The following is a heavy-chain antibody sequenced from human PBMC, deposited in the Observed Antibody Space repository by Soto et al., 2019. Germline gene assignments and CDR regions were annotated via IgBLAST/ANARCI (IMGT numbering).Heavy chain of an antibody. J-gene: IGHJ6*02. CDR1: GYTFTGYY. CDR2: INPNSGGT. Sequence: QVQLVQSGAEVKKPGASVKVSCKASGYTFTGYYMHWVRQAPGQGLEWMGWINPNSGGTNYAQKFQRRVPMTRDTSISTAYMELSRLRSDDTAVYYCARYYDFWSGEWGMDVWGQGATVTVSS. D-gene: IGHD3-3*01. CDR3: ARYYDFWSGEWGMDV. V-gene: IGHV1-2*02.